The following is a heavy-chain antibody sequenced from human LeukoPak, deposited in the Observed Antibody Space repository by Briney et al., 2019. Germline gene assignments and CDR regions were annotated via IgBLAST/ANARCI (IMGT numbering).Heavy chain of an antibody. Sequence: SETLSLTCTVSGASISPHYWTWIRQPPGKGLEWIGEINHSGSTNYNPSLKSRVTISVDTSKNQFSLKLSSVTAADTAVYYCARAGTTVTWDYWGQGTLVTVSS. CDR3: ARAGTTVTWDY. V-gene: IGHV4-34*01. J-gene: IGHJ4*02. D-gene: IGHD4-17*01. CDR1: GASISPHY. CDR2: INHSGST.